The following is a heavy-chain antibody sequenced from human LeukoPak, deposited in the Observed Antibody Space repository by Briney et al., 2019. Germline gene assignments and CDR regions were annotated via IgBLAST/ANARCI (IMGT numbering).Heavy chain of an antibody. CDR2: VAPYNGHT. Sequence: GASVKVSCKASRYSFTNYGVNWVRQAPGQGLEWVGWVAPYNGHTNYAQKFQGRVTLTTDTSTNTAYRELRSLKSDDTAVYYCARGFSSSSPSDYWGQGTLVTVAS. J-gene: IGHJ4*02. D-gene: IGHD6-6*01. CDR3: ARGFSSSSPSDY. V-gene: IGHV1-18*01. CDR1: RYSFTNYG.